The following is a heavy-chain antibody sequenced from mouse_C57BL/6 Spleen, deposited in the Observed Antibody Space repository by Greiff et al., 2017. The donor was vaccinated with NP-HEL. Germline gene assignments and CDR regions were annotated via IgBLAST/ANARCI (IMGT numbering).Heavy chain of an antibody. J-gene: IGHJ4*01. CDR3: ERREGDDDDGDYYAMDY. D-gene: IGHD2-4*01. Sequence: VQLQQSGPELVKPGASVKISCKASGYSFTGYYMNWVKQSPEKSLEWIGEINPSTGGTTYNQKFKAKATLTVDKSSSTAYTQLKSLTSENDEVYDCERREGDDDDGDYYAMDYWGQGTSVTVSS. CDR2: INPSTGGT. V-gene: IGHV1-42*01. CDR1: GYSFTGYY.